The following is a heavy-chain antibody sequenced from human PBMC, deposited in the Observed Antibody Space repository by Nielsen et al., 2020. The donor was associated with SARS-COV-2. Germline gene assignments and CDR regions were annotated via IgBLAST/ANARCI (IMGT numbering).Heavy chain of an antibody. Sequence: GGSLRLSCAASGFAVSSNYMSWVRQSPVKGLEWVSVIYSGGATYYADSVKGRFTISRDNSKNTLYLQMNSLRAEDTAVYCCATGVVPAAIGYYYGMDVWGQGTTVTVSS. CDR1: GFAVSSNY. J-gene: IGHJ6*02. CDR3: ATGVVPAAIGYYYGMDV. D-gene: IGHD2-2*01. CDR2: IYSGGAT. V-gene: IGHV3-53*01.